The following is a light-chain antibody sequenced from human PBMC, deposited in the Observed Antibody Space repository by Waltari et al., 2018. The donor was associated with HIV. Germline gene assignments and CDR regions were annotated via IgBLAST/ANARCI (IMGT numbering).Light chain of an antibody. V-gene: IGLV3-21*02. CDR3: QVWDYNSDRWV. Sequence: SYVLTQPPSVSVAPGQTARITCGGNNIGTKNMHWYQQRPGQAPVLVVSDDSDRPSDIPERFSGSNSANTATLSISRVEAWDEADYYCQVWDYNSDRWVFGGGTKLTVL. CDR1: NIGTKN. CDR2: DDS. J-gene: IGLJ3*02.